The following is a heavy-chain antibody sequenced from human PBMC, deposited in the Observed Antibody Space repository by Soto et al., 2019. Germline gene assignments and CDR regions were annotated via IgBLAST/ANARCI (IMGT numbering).Heavy chain of an antibody. CDR1: GFTFRSNG. D-gene: IGHD6-13*01. CDR2: IWYDSSNK. J-gene: IGHJ4*02. V-gene: IGHV3-33*06. CDR3: AKEGNMGSSSWYYFDQ. Sequence: QVQLVESGGGVVQPGRSLRLSCAASGFTFRSNGMHWVRQAPGKGLEWVATIWYDSSNKYYADSVKGRFTISRDNPKNTLYVQMNILRAEDTAVYYCAKEGNMGSSSWYYFDQWGQGTLVTVSS.